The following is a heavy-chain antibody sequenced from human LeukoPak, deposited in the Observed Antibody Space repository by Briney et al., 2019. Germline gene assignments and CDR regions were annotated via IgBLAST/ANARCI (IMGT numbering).Heavy chain of an antibody. D-gene: IGHD4-11*01. J-gene: IGHJ6*03. Sequence: SETLSLTCAVYGGSFSGYYWSWIRQPPGKGLEWIGYIHYSGNTNYNPSLKSRVTISLDTSKNEFSLRLTSLTAADTAMYYCARAAVTYYYYYYMDVWGKGTTVTVSS. CDR2: IHYSGNT. CDR1: GGSFSGYY. V-gene: IGHV4-59*01. CDR3: ARAAVTYYYYYYMDV.